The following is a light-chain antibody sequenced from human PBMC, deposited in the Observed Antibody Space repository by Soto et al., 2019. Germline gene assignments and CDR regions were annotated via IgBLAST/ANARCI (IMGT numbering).Light chain of an antibody. CDR3: QQYNSNSQA. V-gene: IGKV1-5*03. CDR1: QTISSW. CDR2: TAS. J-gene: IGKJ1*01. Sequence: DIQMTQSPSTLSASVGDRVTITCRASQTISSWLDWYQQKPGKAPKLLIYTASTLQSGVPSRFSGSGSGTALTLTISSLQPDDFATYYCQQYNSNSQAFGQGTKVELK.